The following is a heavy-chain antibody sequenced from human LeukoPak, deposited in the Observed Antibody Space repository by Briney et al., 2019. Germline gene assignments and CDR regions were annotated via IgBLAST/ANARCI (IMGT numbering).Heavy chain of an antibody. CDR2: INHSGGT. Sequence: KPSETLSLTCAVYGGSFSGYYWSWIRQPPGKGLEWIGEINHSGGTNYNPSLKSRVTISVDTSKNQFSLKLSSVTAADTAVYYCARGPRAYCSSTSCYPYYYYYYYMDVWGKGTTVTASS. J-gene: IGHJ6*03. D-gene: IGHD2-2*01. CDR3: ARGPRAYCSSTSCYPYYYYYYYMDV. V-gene: IGHV4-34*01. CDR1: GGSFSGYY.